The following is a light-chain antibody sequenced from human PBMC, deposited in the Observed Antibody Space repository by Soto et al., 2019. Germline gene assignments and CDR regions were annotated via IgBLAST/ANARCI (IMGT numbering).Light chain of an antibody. CDR1: SSDIGTYNL. Sequence: QSVLAQPASVSGSPGQSITISCTGTSSDIGTYNLVSWYQHYPGKAPKLMIYEGIKRPSGVSNRFSGSKSGNTAFLTISGLQAEDEADYYCVSFTTSKSYLFGTGTKVTVL. J-gene: IGLJ1*01. CDR3: VSFTTSKSYL. CDR2: EGI. V-gene: IGLV2-14*02.